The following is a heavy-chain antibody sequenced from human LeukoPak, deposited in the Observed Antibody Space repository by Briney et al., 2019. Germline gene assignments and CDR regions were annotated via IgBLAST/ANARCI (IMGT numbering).Heavy chain of an antibody. CDR3: AGLFDYGDSHYYYYYMDV. Sequence: SETLSLTCAVYGVSFSGYYWSWIRQPPGKGLEWIGEINHSGSTNYNPSLKSRVTISVDTSKNQFSLKLSSVTAADTAVYYCAGLFDYGDSHYYYYYMDVWGKGTTVTVSS. V-gene: IGHV4-34*01. J-gene: IGHJ6*03. D-gene: IGHD4-17*01. CDR1: GVSFSGYY. CDR2: INHSGST.